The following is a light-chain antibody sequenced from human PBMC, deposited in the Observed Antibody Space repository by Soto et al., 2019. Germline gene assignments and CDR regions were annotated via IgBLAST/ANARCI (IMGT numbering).Light chain of an antibody. Sequence: EIVLTQSPGTLSLSPGQRSTLSCRASQSVSNNYLAWYQQKPGQSPRLLIYGESNRATGIPDRLSGSGSGTDFTLTISRLEPEDFAVYYCQQYGSSGTFGQGTKVDIK. CDR1: QSVSNNY. CDR2: GES. CDR3: QQYGSSGT. J-gene: IGKJ1*01. V-gene: IGKV3-20*01.